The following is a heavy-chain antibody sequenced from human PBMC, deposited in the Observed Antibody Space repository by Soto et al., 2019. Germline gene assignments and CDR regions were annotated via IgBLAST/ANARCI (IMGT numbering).Heavy chain of an antibody. Sequence: QPGGSLRLSCAASGFTCSSYGIHWVRQAPGKGLEWVAVISYDGSNKYYADSVKGRFTISRDNSKNTLYLHMNSLRAEDTAVYYCAKDSRTHAEYFQHWGQGTLVTVSS. CDR1: GFTCSSYG. CDR2: ISYDGSNK. V-gene: IGHV3-30*18. CDR3: AKDSRTHAEYFQH. J-gene: IGHJ1*01.